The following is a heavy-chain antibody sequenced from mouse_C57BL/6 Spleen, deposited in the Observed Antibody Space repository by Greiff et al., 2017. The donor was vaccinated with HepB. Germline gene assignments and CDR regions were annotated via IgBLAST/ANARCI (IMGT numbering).Heavy chain of an antibody. CDR1: GFNIKNTY. V-gene: IGHV14-3*01. Sequence: VHVKQSVAELVRPGASVKLSCTASGFNIKNTYMHWVKQRPEQGLEWIGRIDPANGNTKYAPKFQGKATITADTSSNTAYLQLSSLTSEDTAIYYCARGTTVVGDYYYAMDYWGQGTSVTVSS. CDR3: ARGTTVVGDYYYAMDY. D-gene: IGHD1-1*01. J-gene: IGHJ4*01. CDR2: IDPANGNT.